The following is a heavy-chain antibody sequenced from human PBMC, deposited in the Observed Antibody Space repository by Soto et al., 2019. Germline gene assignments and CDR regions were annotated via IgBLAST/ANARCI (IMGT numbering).Heavy chain of an antibody. D-gene: IGHD5-18*01. CDR2: INSDGSST. CDR1: GFTFSSYW. CDR3: TREEWIRLGWMLL. Sequence: EVQLVESGGGLVQPGGSLRLSCAASGFTFSSYWMHWVRQAPGKGLVWVSRINSDGSSTSYADSVKGRFTISRDNAKNTWNRKRNSLRAEDRVVYYWTREEWIRLGWMLLGGQEPLVPVSS. V-gene: IGHV3-74*01. J-gene: IGHJ4*02.